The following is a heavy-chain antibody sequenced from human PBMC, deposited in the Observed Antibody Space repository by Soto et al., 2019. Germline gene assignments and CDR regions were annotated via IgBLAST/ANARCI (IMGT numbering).Heavy chain of an antibody. CDR1: GDSISSRSYY. Sequence: SETLSLTCTVTGDSISSRSYYWGWIRQPPGKGLEWIGSLSSTVITTHNPSLGSRFTISVDAPNNKFSLEVTSVTAADTGFYYCARQMSSGLWAFDSWGQGTPVTVSS. D-gene: IGHD6-19*01. CDR2: LSSTVIT. J-gene: IGHJ4*02. V-gene: IGHV4-39*01. CDR3: ARQMSSGLWAFDS.